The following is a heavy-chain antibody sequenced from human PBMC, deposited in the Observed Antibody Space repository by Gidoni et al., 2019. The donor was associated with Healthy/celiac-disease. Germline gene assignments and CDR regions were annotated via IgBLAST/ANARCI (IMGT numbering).Heavy chain of an antibody. J-gene: IGHJ3*02. CDR2: SSAYNGNT. CDR3: ARDSAIIVGATDAFDI. Sequence: VQLVQSGAEVKQPGASVKVSCKPSGYTFTSYGISWVRQAPGQGLEWMGWSSAYNGNTNDAQKVQGRVTMTTDTSTRTAYMELRSLRSDDTAVYYCARDSAIIVGATDAFDIWGQGTRVTVSS. CDR1: GYTFTSYG. V-gene: IGHV1-18*04. D-gene: IGHD1-26*01.